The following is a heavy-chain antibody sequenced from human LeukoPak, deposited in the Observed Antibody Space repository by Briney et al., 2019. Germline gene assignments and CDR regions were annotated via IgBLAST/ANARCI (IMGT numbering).Heavy chain of an antibody. J-gene: IGHJ6*02. V-gene: IGHV3-30-3*01. CDR3: ARVGVDPDYYGMDV. D-gene: IGHD3-10*01. CDR2: ISYDGSNK. Sequence: PGRSLRLSCAASGFTFSSYAMHWVRQAPGKGLEWVAVISYDGSNKYYADSVKGRFTISRDNSKNTLYLQMNSLRAEDTAVYYCARVGVDPDYYGMDVWGQGTTFTVSS. CDR1: GFTFSSYA.